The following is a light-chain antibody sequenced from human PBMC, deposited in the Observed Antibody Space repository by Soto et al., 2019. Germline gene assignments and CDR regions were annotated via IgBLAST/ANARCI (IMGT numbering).Light chain of an antibody. CDR3: CSYAGSSTVV. J-gene: IGLJ2*01. CDR1: SSDVGSYNL. V-gene: IGLV2-23*01. CDR2: EGS. Sequence: QSALTQPASVSGSPGQSITISCTGTSSDVGSYNLVSWYQQHPGKAPKLMIYEGSKRPSGVSNRFSGSKSGNTASLPISGLHAEDVADYYCCSYAGSSTVVFGGGTKLTVL.